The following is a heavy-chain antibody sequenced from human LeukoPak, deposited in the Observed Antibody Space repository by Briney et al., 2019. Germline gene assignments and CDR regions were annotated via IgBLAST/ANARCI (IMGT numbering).Heavy chain of an antibody. V-gene: IGHV5-51*01. Sequence: GESLKISCKASGFSFTNYCIGWVRQMPGKGLEWMGIICPGDSDTRYSPSFQGQVTISADKSISTAYLQWGSLKASDTAMYYCALRSGYDYDYWGQGTLVTVSS. J-gene: IGHJ4*02. CDR2: ICPGDSDT. D-gene: IGHD5-12*01. CDR3: ALRSGYDYDY. CDR1: GFSFTNYC.